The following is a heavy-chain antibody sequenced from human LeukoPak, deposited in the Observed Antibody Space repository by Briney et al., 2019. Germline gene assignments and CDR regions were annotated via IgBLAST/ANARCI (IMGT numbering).Heavy chain of an antibody. CDR3: ARTLAATVTTTNWFDP. CDR1: GFTFSSYS. Sequence: PGGSLRLSCAASGFTFSSYSMNWVRQAPGKGLEWVSSISSSSSYIYYADSVKGRFTISRDNAKNSLHLQMNSLRAEDTAVYYCARTLAATVTTTNWFDPWGQGTLVTVSS. CDR2: ISSSSSYI. D-gene: IGHD4-17*01. V-gene: IGHV3-21*01. J-gene: IGHJ5*02.